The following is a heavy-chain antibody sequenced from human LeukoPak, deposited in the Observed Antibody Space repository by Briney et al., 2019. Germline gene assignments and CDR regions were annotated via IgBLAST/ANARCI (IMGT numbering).Heavy chain of an antibody. Sequence: GGSLRLSCAVSGFTFSNYAMQWVRQAPGKGLEWMSVISYDGSNKFFAESVKGRFTISRDNSKNTLYLQMNSLRAEDTAVYYCARGQRAHVEWSNYMDVWGKGTTVTVSS. CDR3: ARGQRAHVEWSNYMDV. CDR2: ISYDGSNK. D-gene: IGHD1-26*01. V-gene: IGHV3-30*04. CDR1: GFTFSNYA. J-gene: IGHJ6*03.